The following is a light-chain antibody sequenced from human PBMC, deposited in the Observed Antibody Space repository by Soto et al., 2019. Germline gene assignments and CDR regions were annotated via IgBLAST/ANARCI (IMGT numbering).Light chain of an antibody. J-gene: IGKJ1*01. CDR2: LGS. CDR3: KRPRQSRT. Sequence: DIVMTQSPLSLPVTPGEPASISCRSSQSLLHSNGYNYLDWYLQKPGQAPQLLIYLGSNRASGVPDRFRGSGSGTDFTLKISRVEAEDVGVYYCKRPRQSRTSGQGTKVDTK. V-gene: IGKV2-28*01. CDR1: QSLLHSNGYNY.